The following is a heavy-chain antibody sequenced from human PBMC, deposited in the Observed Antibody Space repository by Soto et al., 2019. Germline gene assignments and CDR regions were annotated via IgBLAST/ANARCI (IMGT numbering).Heavy chain of an antibody. CDR3: ARGDRSGPNWFDP. J-gene: IGHJ5*02. CDR1: GGSISNYY. D-gene: IGHD6-25*01. CDR2: MYYSGST. V-gene: IGHV4-59*01. Sequence: QVQLQESGPGLVKPSETLSLTCTVSGGSISNYYWSWIRQPPGRGLEWIGYMYYSGSTNYNPSLKSRVTISVDTSKNQFSLWLSSVTAADTAVYYCARGDRSGPNWFDPWGQGNLVTVSS.